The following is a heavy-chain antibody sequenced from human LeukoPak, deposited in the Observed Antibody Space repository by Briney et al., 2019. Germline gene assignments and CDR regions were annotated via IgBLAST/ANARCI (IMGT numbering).Heavy chain of an antibody. CDR3: ARGASGMTVALFDQ. D-gene: IGHD6-19*01. J-gene: IGHJ4*02. Sequence: GESLRLSCAASGFTFSSYSMNWVRQAPGKGLEWVSSISSSSSYIYYADSVKGRFTISRDNAKNSLYLQMNSLRAEDTAVYYCARGASGMTVALFDQWGQGTPVTVSS. CDR1: GFTFSSYS. CDR2: ISSSSSYI. V-gene: IGHV3-21*01.